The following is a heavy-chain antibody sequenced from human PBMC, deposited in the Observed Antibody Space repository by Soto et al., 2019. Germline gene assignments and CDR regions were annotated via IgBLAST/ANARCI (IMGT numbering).Heavy chain of an antibody. J-gene: IGHJ4*02. CDR1: GGTFRKYP. Sequence: SVKVSCKASGGTFRKYPINWVRQAPGQGLEWMGSIFPLTDIPDYAQNFQARLTISADKSTSTAYMELSSLTSDDTAMYFCARGPLVVLNYFESWGQGTLVTVS. CDR3: ARGPLVVLNYFES. V-gene: IGHV1-69*04. CDR2: IFPLTDIP.